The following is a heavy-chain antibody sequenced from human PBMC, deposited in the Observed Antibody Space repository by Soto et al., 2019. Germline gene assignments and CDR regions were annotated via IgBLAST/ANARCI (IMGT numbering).Heavy chain of an antibody. CDR2: ISYDGSNK. CDR3: AKSRGSSWNYAMDV. Sequence: LRLSCAASGFTFSGYGLHWVRQAPGKGLEWVAVISYDGSNKYYADSVKGRFTISRDNSKNTLYLQMNSLRGEDTAVYYCAKSRGSSWNYAMDVWGQGTTVTVSS. D-gene: IGHD6-13*01. J-gene: IGHJ6*02. V-gene: IGHV3-30*18. CDR1: GFTFSGYG.